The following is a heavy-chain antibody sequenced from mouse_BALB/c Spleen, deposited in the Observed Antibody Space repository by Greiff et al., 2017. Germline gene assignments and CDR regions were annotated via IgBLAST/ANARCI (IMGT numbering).Heavy chain of an antibody. CDR1: GFTFSSYA. CDR3: ARQAMMVTNGGMDY. D-gene: IGHD2-3*01. J-gene: IGHJ4*01. V-gene: IGHV5-9-3*01. CDR2: ISSGGSYT. Sequence: EVKLVESGGGLVKPGGSLKLSCAASGFTFSSYAMSWVRQTPEKRLEWVATISSGGSYTYYPDSVKGRFTISRDNAKNTLYLQMSSLRSEDTAMYYCARQAMMVTNGGMDYWGQGTSVTVSS.